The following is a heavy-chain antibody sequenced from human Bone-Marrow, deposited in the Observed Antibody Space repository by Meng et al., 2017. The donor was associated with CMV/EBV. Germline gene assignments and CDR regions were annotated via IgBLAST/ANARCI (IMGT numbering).Heavy chain of an antibody. CDR2: IIPIFGTA. CDR1: GGTFSSYA. Sequence: SVKVSCKASGGTFSSYAISWVRQAPGQGLEWMGGIIPIFGTANYAQKFQGRVTITTDESTSTAYMELSSLRSEDTAVYYCASTPERWLQTFDYWGQGTLVTGSS. J-gene: IGHJ4*02. D-gene: IGHD5-24*01. CDR3: ASTPERWLQTFDY. V-gene: IGHV1-69*05.